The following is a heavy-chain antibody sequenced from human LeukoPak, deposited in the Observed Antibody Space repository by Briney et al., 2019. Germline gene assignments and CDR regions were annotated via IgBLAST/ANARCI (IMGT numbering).Heavy chain of an antibody. V-gene: IGHV5-51*01. CDR3: ASYYYDSSGHEDY. D-gene: IGHD3-22*01. Sequence: PGESLKISCKGSGYSFTSYWIGWVRQMPGKGLEWMGIIYPGDSDTRHSPSFQGQVTISADKSISTAYLQWSSLKASDTAMYYCASYYYDSSGHEDYWGQGTLVTVSS. CDR1: GYSFTSYW. CDR2: IYPGDSDT. J-gene: IGHJ4*02.